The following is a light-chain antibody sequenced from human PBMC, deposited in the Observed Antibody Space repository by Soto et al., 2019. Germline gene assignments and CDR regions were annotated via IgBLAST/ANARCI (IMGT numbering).Light chain of an antibody. CDR3: CSYAGSYTYV. V-gene: IGLV2-11*01. CDR1: SSDVGYYDY. J-gene: IGLJ1*01. Sequence: QSALTQPPSASGFPGQSVTISCTGTSSDVGYYDYVSWYQQHPGKAPKLMVYDVSKRPSGVPDRFSGSKSGNTASLTISGLQAEDEADYYCCSYAGSYTYVFGTGTKVTVL. CDR2: DVS.